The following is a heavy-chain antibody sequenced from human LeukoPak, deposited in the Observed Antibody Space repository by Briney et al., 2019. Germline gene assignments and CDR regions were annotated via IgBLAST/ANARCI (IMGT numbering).Heavy chain of an antibody. CDR1: GYTFTGYY. D-gene: IGHD3-22*01. CDR2: INPNSGGT. V-gene: IGHV1-2*02. J-gene: IGHJ4*02. Sequence: ASVKVSCKASGYTFTGYYMHWVRQAPGQGLEWMGWINPNSGGTNYAQKFQGRVTMTRDTSISTAYMELSRLRSDDTAVYYCAGGDYYASSGHADYWGQGTLVTVSS. CDR3: AGGDYYASSGHADY.